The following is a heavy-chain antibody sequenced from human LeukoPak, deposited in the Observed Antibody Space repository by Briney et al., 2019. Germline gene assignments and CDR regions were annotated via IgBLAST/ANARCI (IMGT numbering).Heavy chain of an antibody. Sequence: GASVKVSCKASGYTFTYYAIHWVRQAPGQRLEGMGWISAGSGNTKYSQKLQGRVTITRDTSATTAYRELRSLRAEDTAVYYCARDLGYTLSYWGQGTPVTVSS. CDR3: ARDLGYTLSY. CDR2: ISAGSGNT. J-gene: IGHJ4*02. D-gene: IGHD2-2*02. V-gene: IGHV1-3*01. CDR1: GYTFTYYA.